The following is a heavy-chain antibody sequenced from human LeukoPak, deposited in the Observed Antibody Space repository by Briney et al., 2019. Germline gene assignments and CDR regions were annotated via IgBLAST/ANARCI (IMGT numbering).Heavy chain of an antibody. CDR3: ARDLVVVPADPGRHDP. CDR2: INPNSGGT. Sequence: GASVKVSCKASGYTFTGYYMHWVRQAPGQGLEWMGWINPNSGGTNYAQKFQGRVTMTRDTSISTAYMELSRLRSDDTAVYYCARDLVVVPADPGRHDPWGQGTLVTVSS. CDR1: GYTFTGYY. D-gene: IGHD2-2*01. V-gene: IGHV1-2*02. J-gene: IGHJ5*02.